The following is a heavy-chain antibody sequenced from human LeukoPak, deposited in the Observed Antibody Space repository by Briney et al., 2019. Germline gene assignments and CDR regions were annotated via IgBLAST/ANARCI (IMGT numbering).Heavy chain of an antibody. CDR1: GFSLSTSGMC. Sequence: SGPTLVNPTQTLTLTCTFSGFSLSTSGMCVSWIRLPPGKALEWLARIDWDDDKYYSTSLKTRLTISKDTSKNQVVLTMTNMDPVDTATYYCARRIAAAGTNYFDYWGQGTLVTVSS. J-gene: IGHJ4*02. CDR2: IDWDDDK. CDR3: ARRIAAAGTNYFDY. D-gene: IGHD6-13*01. V-gene: IGHV2-70*11.